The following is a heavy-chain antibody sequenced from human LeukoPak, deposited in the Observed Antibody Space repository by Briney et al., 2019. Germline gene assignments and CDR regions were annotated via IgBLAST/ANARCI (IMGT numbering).Heavy chain of an antibody. CDR3: AREGLGELTLDC. Sequence: SVKVSCKSSGYTFTTYGISWVRQAPGQGLEWMGWISTYNGDTNYAQKLQGRVTMTTDTSTSTAYMELRSLRSDDTAVYYCAREGLGELTLDCWGQGTLVTVSS. CDR1: GYTFTTYG. D-gene: IGHD3-16*01. J-gene: IGHJ4*02. V-gene: IGHV1-18*01. CDR2: ISTYNGDT.